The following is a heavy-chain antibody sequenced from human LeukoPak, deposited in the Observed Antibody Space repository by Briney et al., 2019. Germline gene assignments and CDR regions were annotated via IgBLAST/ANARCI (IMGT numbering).Heavy chain of an antibody. CDR1: GFTFSSYS. J-gene: IGHJ6*03. V-gene: IGHV3-7*01. CDR3: ARDDYLAVAGGYYYYMDV. D-gene: IGHD6-19*01. Sequence: PGGSLRLSCAASGFTFSSYSMSWVRQAPGKGLEWVANIKQDGSEKYYVDSVKGRFTISRDIAKNSLYPQMNSLRAEDTAVYYCARDDYLAVAGGYYYYMDVWGKGTTVTVSS. CDR2: IKQDGSEK.